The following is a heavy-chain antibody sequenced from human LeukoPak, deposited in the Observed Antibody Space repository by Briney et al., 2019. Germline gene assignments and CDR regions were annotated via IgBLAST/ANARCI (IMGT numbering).Heavy chain of an antibody. CDR1: GFTFSSYS. V-gene: IGHV3-21*01. Sequence: PGGSLRLSCAASGFTFSSYSMNWVRQAPGKGLEWVSSISSSSSYIYYADSVKGRFTISRDNAKNSLYLQMNSLRAEDTAVYYCARDDRGSYYGVCWGQETLVTVSS. CDR2: ISSSSSYI. CDR3: ARDDRGSYYGVC. J-gene: IGHJ4*02. D-gene: IGHD1-26*01.